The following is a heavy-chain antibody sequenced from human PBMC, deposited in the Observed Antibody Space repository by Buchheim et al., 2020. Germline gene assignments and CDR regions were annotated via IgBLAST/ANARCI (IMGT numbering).Heavy chain of an antibody. V-gene: IGHV4-59*01. D-gene: IGHD1-1*01. CDR1: GGSISSYY. CDR2: IYYSGST. Sequence: QVQLQESGPGLVKPSETLSLTCTVSGGSISSYYWSWIRQPPGKGLEWIGYIYYSGSTNYNPSLKSRVTISVDTSKNQFSLKPGSVTAADTAVYYCARRGSHLEGPYYYYGMDVWGQGTT. CDR3: ARRGSHLEGPYYYYGMDV. J-gene: IGHJ6*02.